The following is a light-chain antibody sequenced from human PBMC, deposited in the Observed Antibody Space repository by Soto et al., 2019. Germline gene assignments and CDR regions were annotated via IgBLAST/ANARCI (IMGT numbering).Light chain of an antibody. Sequence: EIVMTQSPATLSVSPGETATLSCRASQSVSYNLAWYQQKPGQGPRLLIYGAFTRATRIPARFSGSGSGTEFTLTISSLQSEDFALYYCQQYKNWPPLTFGGGTKVEIK. CDR2: GAF. CDR1: QSVSYN. J-gene: IGKJ4*01. V-gene: IGKV3-15*01. CDR3: QQYKNWPPLT.